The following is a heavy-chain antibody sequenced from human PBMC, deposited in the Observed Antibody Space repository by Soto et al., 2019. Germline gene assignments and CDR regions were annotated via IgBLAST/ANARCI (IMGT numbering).Heavy chain of an antibody. CDR2: INSDGSST. CDR3: ARARYSSGWYGTDAFDI. D-gene: IGHD6-19*01. Sequence: LSLTCAASGFTFSSYWMHWVRQAPGKGLVWVSRINSDGSSTSYADSVKGRFTISRDNAKNTLYLQMNSLRAEDTAVYYCARARYSSGWYGTDAFDIWGQGTMVTVSS. CDR1: GFTFSSYW. J-gene: IGHJ3*02. V-gene: IGHV3-74*01.